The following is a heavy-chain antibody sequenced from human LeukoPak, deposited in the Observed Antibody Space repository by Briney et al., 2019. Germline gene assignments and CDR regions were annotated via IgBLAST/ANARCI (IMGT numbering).Heavy chain of an antibody. CDR1: GYTFTSYY. CDR2: IIPILGIT. V-gene: IGHV1-69*04. CDR3: ARDLVLSCSSTSCSVAPSAY. J-gene: IGHJ4*02. Sequence: ASVKVSCKASGYTFTSYYMHWVRQAPGQGLEWMGRIIPILGITTYAQKFQGRVTITADKSTSTAYMELSSLRSDDTAVYYCARDLVLSCSSTSCSVAPSAYWGQGTLVTVSS. D-gene: IGHD2-2*01.